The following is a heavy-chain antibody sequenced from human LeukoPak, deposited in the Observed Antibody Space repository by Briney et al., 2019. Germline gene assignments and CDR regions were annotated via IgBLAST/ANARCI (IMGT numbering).Heavy chain of an antibody. Sequence: GGSLRLSCAASGFTFSSYAMHWVRQAPGKGLEYVSGISTNGGSTYYADSVKGRFTISRDNSKNTLFLQMGSLRSEDTAVYYCARDCAPDRSGYYLVGFDPWGQGTLVTVSS. CDR2: ISTNGGST. D-gene: IGHD3-22*01. CDR3: ARDCAPDRSGYYLVGFDP. CDR1: GFTFSSYA. J-gene: IGHJ5*02. V-gene: IGHV3-64*02.